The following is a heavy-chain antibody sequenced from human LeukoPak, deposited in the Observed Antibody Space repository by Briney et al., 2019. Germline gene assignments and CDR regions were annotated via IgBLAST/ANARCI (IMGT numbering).Heavy chain of an antibody. Sequence: PGGSLRLSCVASGFIVSSNYMNWVRQAPGKGLEWVSAISSSGGSTDYTDSVKGRFTISRDNSKNTLYLQMNSLRAEDTAVYYCAKKMSITAASQVDYWGQGTLVTVSS. CDR2: ISSSGGST. D-gene: IGHD1-20*01. J-gene: IGHJ4*02. CDR3: AKKMSITAASQVDY. CDR1: GFIVSSNY. V-gene: IGHV3-23*01.